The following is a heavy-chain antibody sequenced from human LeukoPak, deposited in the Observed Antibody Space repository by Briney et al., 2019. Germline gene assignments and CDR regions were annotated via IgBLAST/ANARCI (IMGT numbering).Heavy chain of an antibody. CDR1: GGSFTDYS. D-gene: IGHD2-21*02. CDR3: ARGPVRDDGLTGISYYFGLDV. J-gene: IGHJ6*02. CDR2: IHHRAGA. Sequence: SETLSLTCAVYGGSFTDYSWSWIRHLPGKGLEWIGEIHHRAGANYNPSLWGRVTISADTSKHQFSLHLTSVTAADTATFYCARGPVRDDGLTGISYYFGLDVWGHGTTVTVFS. V-gene: IGHV4-34*01.